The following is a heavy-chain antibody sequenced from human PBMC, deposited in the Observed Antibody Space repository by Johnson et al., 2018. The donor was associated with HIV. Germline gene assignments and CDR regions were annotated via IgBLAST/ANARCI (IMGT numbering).Heavy chain of an antibody. CDR1: GFTFSSYA. D-gene: IGHD2-15*01. J-gene: IGHJ3*02. CDR2: ISGSGDNT. Sequence: VQLVESEGGVVRPGRSLRLSCAASGFTFSSYAMNWVRQAPGKGLEWVSLISGSGDNTHYADSVKGRFTISRDNSKNTLYLQMNSLRAEDTAVYYCARERYGSQAIDAFDIWGQGTLVTVSS. V-gene: IGHV3-23*04. CDR3: ARERYGSQAIDAFDI.